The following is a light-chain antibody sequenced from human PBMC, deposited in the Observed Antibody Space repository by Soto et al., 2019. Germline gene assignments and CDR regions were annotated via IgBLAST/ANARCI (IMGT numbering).Light chain of an antibody. V-gene: IGKV3-15*01. CDR3: EQYNNWFSIT. Sequence: EIVLTQSPATLSLSPGERATLSCRASQSVSSNLAWYQQKPGQAPRLLIYGASTRATGIPARFSGSGSGTEFTLTISSLQSEDFAVYYCEQYNNWFSITFGQGTRLEIK. CDR1: QSVSSN. CDR2: GAS. J-gene: IGKJ5*01.